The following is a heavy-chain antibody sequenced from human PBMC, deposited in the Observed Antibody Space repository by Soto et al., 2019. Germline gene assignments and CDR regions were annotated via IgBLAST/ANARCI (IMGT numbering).Heavy chain of an antibody. CDR1: GGSFSGYY. V-gene: IGHV4-34*01. CDR2: INHSGST. J-gene: IGHJ4*02. D-gene: IGHD6-13*01. CDR3: ARHLSSSWFGPFDY. Sequence: SETLSLTCAVYGGSFSGYYWSWIRQPPGKGLEWIGEINHSGSTNYNPSLESRVTISVDTSKNQFSLKLSSVTAADTAVYYCARHLSSSWFGPFDYWGQGTLVTVSS.